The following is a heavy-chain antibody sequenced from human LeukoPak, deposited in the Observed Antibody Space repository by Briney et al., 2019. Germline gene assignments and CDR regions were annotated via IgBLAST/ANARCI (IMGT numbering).Heavy chain of an antibody. Sequence: GGSLRLSCAASGFTFSDYAMSWVRQAPGKGLEWVSAIGGSGGSTYYADSVKGRFTISRDDSKSTLYLQMNSLRAEDTAVYYCAKDGCTSTTCYINCWGQGTLVTVSS. D-gene: IGHD2-2*02. CDR1: GFTFSDYA. CDR3: AKDGCTSTTCYINC. CDR2: IGGSGGST. V-gene: IGHV3-23*01. J-gene: IGHJ4*02.